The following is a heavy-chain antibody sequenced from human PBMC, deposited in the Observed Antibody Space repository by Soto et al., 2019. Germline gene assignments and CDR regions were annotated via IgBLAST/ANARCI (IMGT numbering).Heavy chain of an antibody. CDR2: INAGDGYT. CDR1: GYTFTKNV. CDR3: ARVRDSSGHYYVAY. V-gene: IGHV1-3*01. Sequence: ASVKGSFKASGYTFTKNVLHLGREAPGQRPEWMGWINAGDGYTKFSQKFQGRLTISRDTSASTAYMELSSLRSEDTAVYYCARVRDSSGHYYVAYWGQGTLVTVSS. J-gene: IGHJ4*02. D-gene: IGHD3-22*01.